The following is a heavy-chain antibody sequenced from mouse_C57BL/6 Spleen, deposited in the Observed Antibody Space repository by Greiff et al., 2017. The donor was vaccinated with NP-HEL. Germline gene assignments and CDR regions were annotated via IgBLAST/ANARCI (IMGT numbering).Heavy chain of an antibody. J-gene: IGHJ4*01. V-gene: IGHV5-17*01. CDR1: GFTFSDYG. CDR2: ISSGSSTI. CDR3: ASDYGDYAMDY. D-gene: IGHD2-4*01. Sequence: EVMLVESGGGLVKPGGSLKLSCAASGFTFSDYGMHWVRQAPEKGLEWVAYISSGSSTIYYADTVKGRFTISRDNAKNTLFLHMTSLRSEDTAMYYGASDYGDYAMDYWGQGTSVTVSS.